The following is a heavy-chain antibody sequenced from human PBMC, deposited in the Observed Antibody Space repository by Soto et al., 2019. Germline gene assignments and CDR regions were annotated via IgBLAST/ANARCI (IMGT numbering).Heavy chain of an antibody. Sequence: SETLSLTCSVSGASVSSGGYYWTWIRQPPGKGLEWIGYIYYTGSTTYNSSLKSRVTISADTSKNQFSLKLTSVTAADTAIYYCARAGRYTSSYWGQGTLVTVSS. CDR2: IYYTGST. CDR3: ARAGRYTSSY. J-gene: IGHJ4*02. V-gene: IGHV4-61*08. D-gene: IGHD6-6*01. CDR1: GASVSSGGYY.